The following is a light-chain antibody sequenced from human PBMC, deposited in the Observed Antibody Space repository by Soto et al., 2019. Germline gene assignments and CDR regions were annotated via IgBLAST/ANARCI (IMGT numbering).Light chain of an antibody. CDR2: GAS. CDR3: QQYNNGPRT. V-gene: IGKV3-15*01. J-gene: IGKJ1*01. Sequence: EIVMTQSPATLSVSPGERATISCRASQSVSSNLAWYQQKPGQAPRLLIYGASTRATGIPARFSGSGSGTEFTLTISSLQSEDFAVYYCQQYNNGPRTFGQGTKVEI. CDR1: QSVSSN.